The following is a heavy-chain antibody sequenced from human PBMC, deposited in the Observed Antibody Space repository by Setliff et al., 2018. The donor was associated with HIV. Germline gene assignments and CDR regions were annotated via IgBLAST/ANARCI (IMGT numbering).Heavy chain of an antibody. CDR1: GGSFSGSY. V-gene: IGHV4-34*01. Sequence: KPSETLSLTCAVYGGSFSGSYWNWIRQPPGKGLEWIGEINHSGSTYYNPSLRSRVTISVDTSKNQFSLKLTSVTAADTAVYYCARRGLRGSSGFPYYFYMDVWDKGTTVTVSS. J-gene: IGHJ6*03. CDR2: INHSGST. D-gene: IGHD3-22*01. CDR3: ARRGLRGSSGFPYYFYMDV.